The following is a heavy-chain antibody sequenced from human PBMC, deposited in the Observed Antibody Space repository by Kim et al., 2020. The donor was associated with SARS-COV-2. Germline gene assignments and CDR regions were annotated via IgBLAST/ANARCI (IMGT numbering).Heavy chain of an antibody. Sequence: GGSLRLSCAASGFTFSDHYMDWVRQAPGKGLEWVGRSRKKANSYTTEYAASVKGRFSISRDDSNNSLYLQMSSLKTEDTAVYYCARVGAGYGSGSYDQPQAVDVWGQGTTVTVSS. CDR1: GFTFSDHY. CDR3: ARVGAGYGSGSYDQPQAVDV. D-gene: IGHD3-10*01. V-gene: IGHV3-72*01. J-gene: IGHJ6*01. CDR2: SRKKANSYTT.